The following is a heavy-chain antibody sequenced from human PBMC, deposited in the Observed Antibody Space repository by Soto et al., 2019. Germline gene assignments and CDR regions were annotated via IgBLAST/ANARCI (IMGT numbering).Heavy chain of an antibody. CDR3: AGRLGIRPYDAFDI. V-gene: IGHV3-74*01. CDR2: INSDGSST. CDR1: GFTFSSYW. J-gene: IGHJ3*02. D-gene: IGHD5-18*01. Sequence: GGSLRLSCAASGFTFSSYWMHWVRQAPGKGLVWVSRINSDGSSTSYADSVKGRFTISRDNAKNTLYLQMNSLRAEDTAVYYCAGRLGIRPYDAFDIWGQGTMVTVSS.